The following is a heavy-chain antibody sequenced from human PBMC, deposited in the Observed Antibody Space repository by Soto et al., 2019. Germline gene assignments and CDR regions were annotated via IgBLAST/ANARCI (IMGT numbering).Heavy chain of an antibody. CDR1: GFTFNDYA. V-gene: IGHV3-23*01. CDR2: ISGSLGSA. Sequence: PAGSLRLSCAVSGFTFNDYAMSWVRQAPGKGLEWVSTISGSLGSAYYAASVEGRFTISGDNSNNTLYLQMNSLRVEDTATYYCAKDSRLPGFGLLIHAFDIWGHGTMVTVSS. J-gene: IGHJ3*02. CDR3: AKDSRLPGFGLLIHAFDI. D-gene: IGHD3-3*01.